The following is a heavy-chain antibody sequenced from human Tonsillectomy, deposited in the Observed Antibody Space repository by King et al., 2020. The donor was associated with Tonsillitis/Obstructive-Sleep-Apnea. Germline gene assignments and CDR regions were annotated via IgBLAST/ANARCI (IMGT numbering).Heavy chain of an antibody. CDR3: ARESELVVYDSGLDV. CDR1: GFAFSYCA. J-gene: IGHJ6*02. CDR2: ISYDGSNK. Sequence: VQLVESGGGVVQPGRSLRLSCAASGFAFSYCALHWVRQAPGKGLEWVALISYDGSNKYYADSVKGRFTISRDSSKNTLYLQMNSLRAEETALYYCARESELVVYDSGLDVWGQGTTVTVSS. D-gene: IGHD2-8*01. V-gene: IGHV3-30*04.